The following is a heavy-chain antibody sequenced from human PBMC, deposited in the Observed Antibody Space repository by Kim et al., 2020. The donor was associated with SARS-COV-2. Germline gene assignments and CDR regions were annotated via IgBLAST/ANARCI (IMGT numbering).Heavy chain of an antibody. J-gene: IGHJ5*02. V-gene: IGHV4-34*01. D-gene: IGHD3-3*01. CDR3: ARGSYVRFFGVVRNWFDP. Sequence: SETLSLTCAVYGGSFSGYYWSWIRQPPGKGLEWIGEINHSGSTNYNPSLKSRVTISVDTSKNQFSLKLSSVTAADTAVYYCARGSYVRFFGVVRNWFDPWGQGTLVTVSS. CDR2: INHSGST. CDR1: GGSFSGYY.